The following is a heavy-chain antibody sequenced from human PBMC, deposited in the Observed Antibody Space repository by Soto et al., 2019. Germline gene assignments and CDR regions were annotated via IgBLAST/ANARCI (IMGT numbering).Heavy chain of an antibody. CDR2: IAYEGKKK. J-gene: IGHJ4*02. CDR1: GFTLSNSG. CDR3: AKSTSGYGGDSDY. V-gene: IGHV3-30*18. D-gene: IGHD4-17*01. Sequence: VQLVESGGGVVQPGRSLTLSCEVSGFTLSNSGIHWVRQAPDKGLEWVGTIAYEGKKKNYADSAKGRFTISSDISKSTVYLQMNSLGREVTSTDYCAKSTSGYGGDSDYWGQGTVVTVSS.